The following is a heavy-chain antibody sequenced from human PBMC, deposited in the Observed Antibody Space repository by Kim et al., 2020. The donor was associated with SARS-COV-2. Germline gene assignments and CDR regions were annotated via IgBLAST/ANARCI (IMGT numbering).Heavy chain of an antibody. D-gene: IGHD2-15*01. J-gene: IGHJ5*02. CDR1: GGSFSGYY. V-gene: IGHV4-34*01. CDR3: ARGRAREGYCSGGSCYRNNWFDP. CDR2: INHSGST. Sequence: SETLSLTCAVYGGSFSGYYWSWIRQPPGKGLEWIGEINHSGSTNYNPSLKSRVTISVDTSKNQFSLKLSSVTAADTAVYYCARGRAREGYCSGGSCYRNNWFDPWGQGTLVTVSS.